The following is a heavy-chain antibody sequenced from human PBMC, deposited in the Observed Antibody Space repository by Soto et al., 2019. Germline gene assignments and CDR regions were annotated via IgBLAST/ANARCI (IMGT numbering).Heavy chain of an antibody. CDR3: ASDLAAAGPFDC. D-gene: IGHD6-13*01. J-gene: IGHJ4*02. CDR2: ISAYNGNT. CDR1: GYTFTNYA. V-gene: IGHV1-18*03. Sequence: QVQLVQSGAEVKKPGASVKVSCKASGYTFTNYAFSWVRQAPGQGLEWMGWISAYNGNTNYSQKLQGKVTMTTDTATSIAYMALRTLTSDGMVVDQCASDLAAAGPFDCWGQGPLVSVSS.